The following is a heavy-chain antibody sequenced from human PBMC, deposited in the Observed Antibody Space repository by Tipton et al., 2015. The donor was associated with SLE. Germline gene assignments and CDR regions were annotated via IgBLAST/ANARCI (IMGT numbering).Heavy chain of an antibody. CDR2: IHYSGTT. J-gene: IGHJ4*02. CDR1: GFSISSSSYT. V-gene: IGHV4-39*01. CDR3: ARTTFGVFGAVIPFDY. D-gene: IGHD3-3*01. Sequence: TLSLTCTVSGFSISSSSYTWGWIRQPPGKGLEWIGTIHYSGTTYYNPSLRSRVTISVDTSKNQFSLKLSSVTAADTAVYYCARTTFGVFGAVIPFDYWGQGTLVTVSS.